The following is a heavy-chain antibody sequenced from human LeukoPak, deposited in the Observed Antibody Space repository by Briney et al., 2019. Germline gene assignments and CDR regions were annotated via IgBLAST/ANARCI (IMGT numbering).Heavy chain of an antibody. CDR1: GFTFSSYW. V-gene: IGHV3-23*01. CDR3: AKDLLDGNDY. Sequence: GGSLRLSCAASGFTFSSYWMSWVRQAPGKGLEWVSAISGSGASTYYADSVKGRFTISRDNSKNTLYLQMNSLRAEDTAVYYCAKDLLDGNDYWGQGTLVTVSS. D-gene: IGHD1-1*01. CDR2: ISGSGAST. J-gene: IGHJ4*02.